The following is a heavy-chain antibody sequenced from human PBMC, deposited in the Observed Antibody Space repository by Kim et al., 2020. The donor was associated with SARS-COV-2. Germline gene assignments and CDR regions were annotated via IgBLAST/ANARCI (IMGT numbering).Heavy chain of an antibody. CDR2: SRTSGSDI. CDR3: ARDNGYYGMDV. D-gene: IGHD2-8*01. CDR1: GFTLSHYE. Sequence: GGSLRLSCAASGFTLSHYEMNWVRQAPGKGLEWVSYSRTSGSDIYYGESVKGRFTISRDNAKNSLYLQMDTLRAEDTAVYYCARDNGYYGMDVWGQGTTVTVS. V-gene: IGHV3-48*03. J-gene: IGHJ6*02.